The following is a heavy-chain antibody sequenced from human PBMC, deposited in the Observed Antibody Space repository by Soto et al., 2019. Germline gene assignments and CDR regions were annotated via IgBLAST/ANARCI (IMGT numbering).Heavy chain of an antibody. J-gene: IGHJ5*02. CDR2: VYSSGGT. CDR3: ARAQRFSDWFDP. Sequence: SETLSLTCTVSGGSMTSYYWTWIRQPAGKGLEWIGRVYSSGGTHYNPSLKSRVTISLDTSKNQFSLRLLSETDADTAVYFCARAQRFSDWFDPWGQGTLVTVSS. D-gene: IGHD3-3*01. CDR1: GGSMTSYY. V-gene: IGHV4-4*07.